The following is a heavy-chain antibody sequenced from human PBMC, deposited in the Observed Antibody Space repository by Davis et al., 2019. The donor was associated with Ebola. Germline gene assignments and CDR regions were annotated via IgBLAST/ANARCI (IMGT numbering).Heavy chain of an antibody. Sequence: ASVKVSCKASGYTFTGYYMHWVRQAPGQGLEWMGIINPSGGSTTYAQNFQGRVTMTEDTSTDTAYMELSSLRSEDTAVYYCATPPFSWGQGTLVTVSS. CDR1: GYTFTGYY. J-gene: IGHJ4*02. V-gene: IGHV1-46*01. CDR3: ATPPFS. CDR2: INPSGGST.